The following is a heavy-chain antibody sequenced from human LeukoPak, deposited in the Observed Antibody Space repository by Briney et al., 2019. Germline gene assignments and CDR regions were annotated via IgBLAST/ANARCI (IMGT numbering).Heavy chain of an antibody. CDR1: GFTFSSYA. J-gene: IGHJ4*02. CDR2: ISYDGSNK. Sequence: GGSLRLSCAASGFTFSSYAMHWVRQAPGKGLEWVAVISYDGSNKYYADSVKGRFTISRDNSKNTLYLQMNSLRAEDTAVYYCARAPPEYCSSTSCYDSDYWGQGTLVTVSS. D-gene: IGHD2-2*01. CDR3: ARAPPEYCSSTSCYDSDY. V-gene: IGHV3-30-3*01.